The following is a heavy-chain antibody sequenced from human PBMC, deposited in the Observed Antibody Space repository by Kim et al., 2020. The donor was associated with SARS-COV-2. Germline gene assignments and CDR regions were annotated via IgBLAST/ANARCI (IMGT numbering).Heavy chain of an antibody. D-gene: IGHD3-22*01. J-gene: IGHJ4*02. CDR1: GGSISSGSYY. CDR3: ARGYYDSSGLYYFDY. CDR2: IYTSGST. V-gene: IGHV4-61*02. Sequence: SETLSLTCTVSGGSISSGSYYWSWIRQPAGKGLEWIGRIYTSGSTNYNPSLKSRVTISVDTSKNQFSLKLSSVTAADTAVYYCARGYYDSSGLYYFDYWGQGTLVTVSS.